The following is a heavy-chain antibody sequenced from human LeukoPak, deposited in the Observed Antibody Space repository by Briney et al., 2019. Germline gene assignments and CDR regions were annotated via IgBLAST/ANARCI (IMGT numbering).Heavy chain of an antibody. Sequence: GGSLRLSCAASGFTFSIYSMNWVRQAPGRGLEWLSYIGSSGTTTYCADSVKGRFTISRDNAKNLLFLQMNSLRAEDTAVYYCARMNYVSTGWGAPFDNWGQGTLVTVSS. CDR3: ARMNYVSTGWGAPFDN. CDR1: GFTFSIYS. J-gene: IGHJ4*02. CDR2: IGSSGTTT. D-gene: IGHD1-7*01. V-gene: IGHV3-48*04.